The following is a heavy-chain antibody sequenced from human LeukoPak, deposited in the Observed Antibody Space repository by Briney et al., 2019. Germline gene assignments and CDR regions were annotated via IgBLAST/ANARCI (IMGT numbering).Heavy chain of an antibody. CDR1: GYTFTGYY. CDR3: ARLMSSGGDDY. V-gene: IGHV1-2*02. Sequence: ASVKVSCKASGYTFTGYYMHWVRQAPGQGLEWMGWINPNSGGTIYAQKFQGRVTMTRDTSISTAYMELSRLRSDDTAVYYCARLMSSGGDDYWGQGTLVTVSS. D-gene: IGHD6-19*01. J-gene: IGHJ4*02. CDR2: INPNSGGT.